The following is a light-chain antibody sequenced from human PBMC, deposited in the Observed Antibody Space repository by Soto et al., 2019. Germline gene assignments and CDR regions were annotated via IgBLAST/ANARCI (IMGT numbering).Light chain of an antibody. Sequence: DIQMNQSPSTLSASVGDRVTITCRASHIISSWLAWYQQKPGKAPKLLIYDASSLESGVPSRFSGSGSGTVFTLTISSLQPDDLATYYCQQYNSYLYTFGQGTKLEIK. CDR1: HIISSW. J-gene: IGKJ2*01. CDR3: QQYNSYLYT. CDR2: DAS. V-gene: IGKV1-5*01.